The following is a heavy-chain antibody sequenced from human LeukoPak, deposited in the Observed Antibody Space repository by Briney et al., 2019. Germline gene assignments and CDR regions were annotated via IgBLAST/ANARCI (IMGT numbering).Heavy chain of an antibody. J-gene: IGHJ5*02. CDR2: IIPIFGTA. Sequence: SVKVSCKASGYTFTGYYMHWVRQAPGQGLEWMGRIIPIFGTANYAQKFQGRVTITTDESTSTAYMELSSLRSEDTAVYYCAETDSSTPNNWFDPWGQGTLVTVSS. V-gene: IGHV1-69*05. CDR1: GYTFTGYY. D-gene: IGHD6-13*01. CDR3: AETDSSTPNNWFDP.